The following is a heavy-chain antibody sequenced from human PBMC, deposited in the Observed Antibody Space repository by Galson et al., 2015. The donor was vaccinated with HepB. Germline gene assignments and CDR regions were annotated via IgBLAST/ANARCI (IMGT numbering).Heavy chain of an antibody. CDR3: ARLGEDYVWGSYRGDDAFDI. V-gene: IGHV1-69*13. J-gene: IGHJ3*02. D-gene: IGHD3-16*02. Sequence: SVKVSCKASGGTFSSYAISWVRQAPGQGLEWMGGIIPIFGTANYAQKFQGRVTITADESTSTAYMELSSLRSEDTAVYYCARLGEDYVWGSYRGDDAFDIWGQGTMVTVSS. CDR1: GGTFSSYA. CDR2: IIPIFGTA.